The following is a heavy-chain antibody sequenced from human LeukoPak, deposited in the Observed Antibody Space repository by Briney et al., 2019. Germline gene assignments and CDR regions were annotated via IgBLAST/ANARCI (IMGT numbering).Heavy chain of an antibody. Sequence: GGSLRLSCAASGFTFSSYSMNWVRQAPGKGLEWVSSISSSSYIYYADPVKGRFTISRDNAKNSLYLQMNSLRAEDTAVYYCARVGSSDFDYWGQGTLVTVSS. V-gene: IGHV3-21*01. CDR1: GFTFSSYS. D-gene: IGHD6-6*01. CDR3: ARVGSSDFDY. CDR2: ISSSSYI. J-gene: IGHJ4*02.